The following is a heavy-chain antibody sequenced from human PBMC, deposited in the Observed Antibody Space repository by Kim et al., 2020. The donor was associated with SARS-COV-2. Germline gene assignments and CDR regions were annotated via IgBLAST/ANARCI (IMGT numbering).Heavy chain of an antibody. Sequence: ASVKVSCKTSGYTLTPYAINWVRQAPGQGLEWMGWINTNTGHPTYAQGFTGRLVFSLDTSVSTAYLQINSLKVDDTAVYYCARDGVGGYDYWGQGTLVTVSS. CDR1: GYTLTPYA. J-gene: IGHJ4*02. CDR2: INTNTGHP. D-gene: IGHD3-16*01. V-gene: IGHV7-4-1*02. CDR3: ARDGVGGYDY.